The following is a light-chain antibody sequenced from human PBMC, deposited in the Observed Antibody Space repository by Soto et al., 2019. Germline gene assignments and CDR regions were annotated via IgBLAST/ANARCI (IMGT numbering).Light chain of an antibody. CDR3: QHYGSTPLT. V-gene: IGKV3-20*01. Sequence: EIALTQSPGTLPLSPGXRATLSCRASQSVSSSYLAWHQKKPGQAPRLLIYGASSRATDIPDRFSGSGSGTDFTLTISRLEPEDFAVYYCQHYGSTPLTFGGGTKVDIK. CDR1: QSVSSSY. J-gene: IGKJ4*01. CDR2: GAS.